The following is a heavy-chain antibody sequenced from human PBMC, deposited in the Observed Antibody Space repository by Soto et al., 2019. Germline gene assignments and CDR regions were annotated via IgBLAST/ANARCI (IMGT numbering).Heavy chain of an antibody. CDR2: ISGSSSYI. CDR1: GFTFDDYA. CDR3: AKSGYSSGWYHY. J-gene: IGHJ4*02. D-gene: IGHD6-19*01. Sequence: GGSLRLSCAASGFTFDDYAMHWVRQAPGKGLEWVSSISGSSSYIYYADSVKGRFTISRDNAKNSLYLQMNSLRAEDMAVYYCAKSGYSSGWYHYWGQGTLVTVSS. V-gene: IGHV3-21*01.